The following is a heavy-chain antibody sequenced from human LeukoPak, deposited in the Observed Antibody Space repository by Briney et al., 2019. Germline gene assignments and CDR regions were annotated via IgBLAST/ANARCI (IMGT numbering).Heavy chain of an antibody. J-gene: IGHJ4*02. CDR2: ISSSSSTI. Sequence: PGGSLRLSCAASGFTFTSYGMNWVHQAPGKGLEWVSYISSSSSTIYYADSVKGRFTISRDNAKNSLYLQMYSLRAEDTAVYYCANEIRPNDYWGQGTLVTVSS. D-gene: IGHD4-17*01. CDR3: ANEIRPNDY. CDR1: GFTFTSYG. V-gene: IGHV3-48*01.